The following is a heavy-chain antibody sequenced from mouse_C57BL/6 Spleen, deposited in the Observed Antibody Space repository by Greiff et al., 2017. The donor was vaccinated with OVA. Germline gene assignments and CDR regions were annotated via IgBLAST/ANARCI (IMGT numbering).Heavy chain of an antibody. V-gene: IGHV5-16*01. J-gene: IGHJ2*01. CDR1: GFTFSDYY. D-gene: IGHD2-5*01. CDR2: INYDGSST. Sequence: EVKLMESEGGLVQPGSSLKLSCTASGFTFSDYYMAWVRQVPEKGLEWVANINYDGSSTYYLDSLKSRFIISRDNSKNSLYLQMSSLKSEDTATYYCARDLAYYSNYGYFDYWGQGTTLTVAS. CDR3: ARDLAYYSNYGYFDY.